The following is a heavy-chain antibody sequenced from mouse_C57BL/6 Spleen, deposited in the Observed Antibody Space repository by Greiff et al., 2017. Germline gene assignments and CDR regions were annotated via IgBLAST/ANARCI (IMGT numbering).Heavy chain of an antibody. CDR1: GYTFTDYE. J-gene: IGHJ1*03. Sequence: VQLQESGAELVRPGASVTLSCKASGYTFTDYEMHWVKQTPVHGLEWIGAIDPETGGTAYNQKFKGKAILTADTSSSTAYMELRSLTSEDSAVYYCTNSNYRYFDVWGTGTTVTVSS. CDR3: TNSNYRYFDV. V-gene: IGHV1-15*01. CDR2: IDPETGGT. D-gene: IGHD2-5*01.